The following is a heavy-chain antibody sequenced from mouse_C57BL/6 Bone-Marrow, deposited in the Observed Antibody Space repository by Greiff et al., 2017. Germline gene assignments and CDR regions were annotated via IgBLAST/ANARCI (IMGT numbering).Heavy chain of an antibody. CDR1: GYTFTSYW. J-gene: IGHJ3*01. CDR2: IDPSDSYT. D-gene: IGHD2-4*01. CDR3: ARKGIYDYDGGFAY. V-gene: IGHV1-69*01. Sequence: VQLQQPGAELVMPGASVKLSCKASGYTFTSYWMHWVKQRPGQGLEWIGEIDPSDSYTNYNQKFKGKSTLTVDTSSSTAYMQLSSLTSEDSAVYYCARKGIYDYDGGFAYWGQGTLVTVSA.